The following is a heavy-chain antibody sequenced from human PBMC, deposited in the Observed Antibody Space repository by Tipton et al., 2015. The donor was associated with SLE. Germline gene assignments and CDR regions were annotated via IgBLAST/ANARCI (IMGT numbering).Heavy chain of an antibody. V-gene: IGHV3-15*01. CDR2: IKSKADGGTT. CDR3: IPRGYSGY. D-gene: IGHD5-12*01. Sequence: GSLRLSCTVSGFTFTNAWMSWVRQAPGKGLEWVGRIKSKADGGTTDYVAPVKGRFTMSRDDSKNTLYLQMNSLNTEDTAVYYCIPRGYSGYWGQGTLVTVSS. J-gene: IGHJ4*02. CDR1: GFTFTNAW.